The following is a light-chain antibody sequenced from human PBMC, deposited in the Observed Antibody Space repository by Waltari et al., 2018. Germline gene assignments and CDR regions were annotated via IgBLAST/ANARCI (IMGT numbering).Light chain of an antibody. CDR1: QNVNTN. Sequence: EIVMTQSPATLSVSPGDRATLSCRASQNVNTNLAWYQHKPGLAPRRLIYYASTRATGSPARFSGSGSGTEFTLTISSLKSEDFAVYFCQQHNDWPLTFGGGSKVEIK. J-gene: IGKJ4*01. CDR2: YAS. CDR3: QQHNDWPLT. V-gene: IGKV3-15*01.